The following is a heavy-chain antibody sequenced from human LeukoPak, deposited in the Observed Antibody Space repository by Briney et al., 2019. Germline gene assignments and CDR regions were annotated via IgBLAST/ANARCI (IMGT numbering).Heavy chain of an antibody. D-gene: IGHD5-12*01. V-gene: IGHV3-11*06. J-gene: IGHJ4*02. CDR2: ISHIGGYT. CDR3: ASHGGHDLFDH. CDR1: GLTFDDYY. Sequence: GGSLRLSCAASGLTFDDYYMSWIRQAPGKGLEWVSYISHIGGYTAYADSVKGRFTISRDNTKNSLYLQMNSLRAEDTAVYYCASHGGHDLFDHWGQGSLVTVSS.